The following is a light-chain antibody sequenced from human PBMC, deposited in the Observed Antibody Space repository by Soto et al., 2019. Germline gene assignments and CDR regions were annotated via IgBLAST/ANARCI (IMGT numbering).Light chain of an antibody. J-gene: IGKJ4*01. CDR2: GAS. Sequence: ERVMTQSPATLSVSPWERATLSCRASQSISSNLAWYQQKPGQAPRLLIYGASTRATGIPARFSGSGSGTEFTLTISSLQSEDFAVYYCQQYNNWPPLTFGGGTKVDIK. CDR1: QSISSN. CDR3: QQYNNWPPLT. V-gene: IGKV3-15*01.